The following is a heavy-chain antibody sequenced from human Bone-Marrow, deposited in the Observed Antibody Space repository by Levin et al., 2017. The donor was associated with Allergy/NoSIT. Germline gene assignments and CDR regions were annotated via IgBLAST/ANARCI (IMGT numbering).Heavy chain of an antibody. CDR2: FDPEDGET. CDR3: ATGLDYGDYDWYFDL. CDR1: GYTLSELS. J-gene: IGHJ2*01. V-gene: IGHV1-24*01. Sequence: ASVKVSCKVSGYTLSELSMNWVRQAPGKRLEWMGGFDPEDGETIYAQKFQGRVTMTEDTSTDTVYMELSSLTSDDTAVYYCATGLDYGDYDWYFDLWGRGTLVTVSS. D-gene: IGHD4-17*01.